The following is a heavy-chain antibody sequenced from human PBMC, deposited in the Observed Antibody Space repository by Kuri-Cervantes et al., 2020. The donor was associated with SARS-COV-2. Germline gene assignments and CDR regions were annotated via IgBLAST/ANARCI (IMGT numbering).Heavy chain of an antibody. J-gene: IGHJ4*02. Sequence: GESLKSSCAACGFTFSSYDMHWVRQATGKGLEWVSAIGTAGDTYYPGSVKGQFTISRENAKNSLYLQMNSLRAGDTAVYYCARDPNYYDSSANEGFDYWGQGTLVTVSS. CDR2: IGTAGDT. CDR3: ARDPNYYDSSANEGFDY. D-gene: IGHD3-22*01. V-gene: IGHV3-13*03. CDR1: GFTFSSYD.